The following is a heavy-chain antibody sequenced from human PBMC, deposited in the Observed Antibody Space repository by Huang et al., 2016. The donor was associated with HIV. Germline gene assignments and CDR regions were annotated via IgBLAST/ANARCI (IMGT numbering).Heavy chain of an antibody. V-gene: IGHV3-30*03. CDR1: GFIFSNYG. D-gene: IGHD6-19*01. Sequence: AQLVESGGGVVQPGRSLRLSCAASGFIFSNYGMHWVRQAPGKGLEWVALISYDGSNKYYTDSVKGRFSISRDNSKNTLYLQMNSLRAEDTAVYYCALKGDSSGWEYFRHWGQGTLVTVSS. CDR3: ALKGDSSGWEYFRH. CDR2: ISYDGSNK. J-gene: IGHJ1*01.